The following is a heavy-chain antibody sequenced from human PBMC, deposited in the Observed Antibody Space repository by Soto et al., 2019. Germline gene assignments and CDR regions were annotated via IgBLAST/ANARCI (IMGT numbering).Heavy chain of an antibody. CDR3: ARGRDYYDSSGYYRRGGFDY. V-gene: IGHV4-30-2*01. Sequence: SETLSLTCAVSGGSISSGGYSWSWIRQPPGKGLEWIGYIYHSGSTYYNPSLKNRVTISVDRSKNQFSLKLSSVTAADTAVYYCARGRDYYDSSGYYRRGGFDYWGQGTLVTVSS. D-gene: IGHD3-22*01. CDR2: IYHSGST. J-gene: IGHJ4*02. CDR1: GGSISSGGYS.